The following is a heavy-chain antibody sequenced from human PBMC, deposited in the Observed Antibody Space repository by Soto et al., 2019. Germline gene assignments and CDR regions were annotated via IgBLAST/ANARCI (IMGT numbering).Heavy chain of an antibody. D-gene: IGHD3-3*01. V-gene: IGHV3-21*01. J-gene: IGHJ5*02. CDR2: ISSSSSYI. CDR1: GFTFSSYS. CDR3: ARDYSSRLEWLFSNWFDP. Sequence: GGSLRLSXAASGFTFSSYSMNWVRQAPGKGLEWVSSISSSSSYIYYADSVKGRFTISRDNAKNSLYLQMNSLRAEDTAVYYCARDYSSRLEWLFSNWFDPWGQGTLVTVSS.